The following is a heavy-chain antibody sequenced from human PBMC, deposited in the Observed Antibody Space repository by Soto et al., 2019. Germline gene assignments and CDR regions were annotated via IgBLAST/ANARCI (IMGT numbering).Heavy chain of an antibody. CDR1: GGTFSTYA. V-gene: IGHV1-69*13. J-gene: IGHJ6*02. CDR3: ARDRNPANKVLGYCSSTSCYWDYGMDV. Sequence: SVKVSCNTSGGTFSTYAINWVRQAPGQGLEWGGGLIPLFGTLNYAQKFQGRVTVTADESTSTAYMELSSLRSEDTAVYYCARDRNPANKVLGYCSSTSCYWDYGMDVWGQGTTVTVS. CDR2: LIPLFGTL. D-gene: IGHD2-2*01.